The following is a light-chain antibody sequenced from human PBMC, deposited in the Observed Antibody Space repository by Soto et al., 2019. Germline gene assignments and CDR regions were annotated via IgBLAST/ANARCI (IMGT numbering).Light chain of an antibody. Sequence: QSVLTQPPSVSGAPGQRVTISCTGSSSNIGAGYDVHWYQQLPGAAPKLLIYGNSNRPSGVPDRFSGSRSGTSASLAITGLQPEDEADYYCQSYDSTLSARYVFGTGTKLTVL. CDR2: GNS. CDR1: SSNIGAGYD. CDR3: QSYDSTLSARYV. J-gene: IGLJ1*01. V-gene: IGLV1-40*01.